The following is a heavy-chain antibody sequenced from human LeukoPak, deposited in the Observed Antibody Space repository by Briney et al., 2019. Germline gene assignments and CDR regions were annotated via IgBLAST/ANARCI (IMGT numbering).Heavy chain of an antibody. Sequence: GGSLRLSCAASGFTVSSNYMSWVRQAPGKGLEWVSVIYSGGSTYYADSVKGRFTISRDSSKNTLYLQMNSLRPEDTAVYYCAKGIVMGATYFDYWGQGTLVTVSS. V-gene: IGHV3-53*01. D-gene: IGHD1-26*01. CDR1: GFTVSSNY. CDR3: AKGIVMGATYFDY. J-gene: IGHJ4*02. CDR2: IYSGGST.